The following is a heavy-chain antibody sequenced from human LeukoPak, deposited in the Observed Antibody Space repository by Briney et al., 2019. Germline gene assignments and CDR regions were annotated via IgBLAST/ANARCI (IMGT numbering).Heavy chain of an antibody. CDR2: IHIDGSNK. J-gene: IGHJ5*02. D-gene: IGHD2-21*02. V-gene: IGHV3-30*02. CDR3: AKGDTS. Sequence: GGSLRLSCVAPGFNFSHYDMHWVRQAPGKGLDWVAFIHIDGSNKYYAVSVKGRFTISRDNSKNTLYLQMNSLRTEDTAVYYCAKGDTSWGQGTLVTVTS. CDR1: GFNFSHYD.